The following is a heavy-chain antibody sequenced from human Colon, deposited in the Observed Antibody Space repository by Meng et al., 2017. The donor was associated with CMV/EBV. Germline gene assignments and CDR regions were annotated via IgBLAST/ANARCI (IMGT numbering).Heavy chain of an antibody. CDR1: GYSFTTYG. CDR3: ARTTGGLYDY. D-gene: IGHD4-17*01. J-gene: IGHJ4*02. CDR2: IRTNT. V-gene: IGHV1-18*01. Sequence: ASVKVSCKTSGYSFTTYGISWVRQAPGQGLEWMGWIRTNTNYAQKLQGRVTMTTDTSTSTAYMELRSLRSDDTAVYYCARTTGGLYDYWGQGTLVTVSS.